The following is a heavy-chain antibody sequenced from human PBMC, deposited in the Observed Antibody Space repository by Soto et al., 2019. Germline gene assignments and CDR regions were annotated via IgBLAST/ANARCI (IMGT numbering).Heavy chain of an antibody. CDR2: IMKDGGVK. V-gene: IGHV3-7*01. J-gene: IGHJ4*02. D-gene: IGHD2-21*02. Sequence: PGGSLKLSCAATGFTFTDYWMGWVHQAPGKGLEWVATIMKDGGVKKYVDSVKGRFTISRDNAKNSLFLQMNSLRAEDTAVYYCARDSDYYKADYWGQGT. CDR3: ARDSDYYKADY. CDR1: GFTFTDYW.